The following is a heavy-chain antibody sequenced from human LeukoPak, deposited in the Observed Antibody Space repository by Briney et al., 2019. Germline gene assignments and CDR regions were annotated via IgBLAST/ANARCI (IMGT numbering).Heavy chain of an antibody. D-gene: IGHD2-21*02. J-gene: IGHJ4*02. V-gene: IGHV4-59*01. CDR3: ARTVTYFDY. Sequence: SETLSLTCTVSGGSISSYYWRWIRQPPGKGLEWIGYIYYSGSTNYNPSLKSRVTISVDTSKNQFSLKLSSVTAADTAVYYCARTVTYFDYWGQGTLVTVSS. CDR1: GGSISSYY. CDR2: IYYSGST.